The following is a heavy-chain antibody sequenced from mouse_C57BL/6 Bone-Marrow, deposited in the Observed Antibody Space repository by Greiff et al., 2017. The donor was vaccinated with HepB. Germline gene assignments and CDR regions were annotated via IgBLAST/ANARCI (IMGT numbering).Heavy chain of an antibody. CDR1: GYTFTDYY. V-gene: IGHV1-76*01. CDR3: FYGSSHEGFAY. J-gene: IGHJ3*01. D-gene: IGHD1-1*01. CDR2: IYPGSGNT. Sequence: QVQLQQSGAELVRPGASVKLSCKASGYTFTDYYINWVKQRPGQGLEWIARIYPGSGNTYYNEKFKGKATLTAEKSSSTAYMQLSSLTSEDSAVYFCFYGSSHEGFAYWGQGTLVTVSA.